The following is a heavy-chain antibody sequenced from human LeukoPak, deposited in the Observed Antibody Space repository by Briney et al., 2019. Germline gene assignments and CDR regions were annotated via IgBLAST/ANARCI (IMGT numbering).Heavy chain of an antibody. CDR2: INQDGSAK. CDR3: ARQPFDY. CDR1: GFTFSSYW. V-gene: IGHV3-7*03. Sequence: PGGSLRLSCAASGFTFSSYWMSWVRQAPGKGLEWVANINQDGSAKYYVDFVKGRFTISRDNAENSLYLQMNSLRADDTALYYCARQPFDYWGQGTLVTVSS. J-gene: IGHJ4*02.